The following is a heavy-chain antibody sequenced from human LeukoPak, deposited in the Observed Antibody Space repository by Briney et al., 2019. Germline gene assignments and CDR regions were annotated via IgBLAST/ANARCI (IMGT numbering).Heavy chain of an antibody. Sequence: TLSLTCTVSGGSISSGGYYWSWIRQHPGKGLEWIGYIYYSGSTYYNPSLKGRVTISVDTSKNQFSLKLSSVTAADTAVYYCAREVMVPVGAFDIWGQGTMVTVSS. D-gene: IGHD4/OR15-4a*01. CDR2: IYYSGST. CDR3: AREVMVPVGAFDI. J-gene: IGHJ3*02. CDR1: GGSISSGGYY. V-gene: IGHV4-31*03.